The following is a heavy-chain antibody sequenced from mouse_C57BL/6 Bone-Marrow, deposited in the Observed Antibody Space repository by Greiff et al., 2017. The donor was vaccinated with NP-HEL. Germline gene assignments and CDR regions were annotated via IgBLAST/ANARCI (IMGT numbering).Heavy chain of an antibody. D-gene: IGHD5-1*01. Sequence: EVKLQESGGDLVKPGGSLKLSCAASGFTFSSYGMSWVRQTPDKRLEWVATISSGGSYTYYPDSVKGRFTISRDNAKNTLYLQMSSLKSEDTAMYYCARRGSNYAMDYWGQGTSVTVSS. J-gene: IGHJ4*01. CDR2: ISSGGSYT. CDR1: GFTFSSYG. V-gene: IGHV5-6*02. CDR3: ARRGSNYAMDY.